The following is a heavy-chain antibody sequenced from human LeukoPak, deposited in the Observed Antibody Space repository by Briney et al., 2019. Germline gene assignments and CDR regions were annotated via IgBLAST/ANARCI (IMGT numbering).Heavy chain of an antibody. V-gene: IGHV1-46*01. CDR2: INPSGGST. Sequence: ASVKVSCKASGYTFTGYYMHWVRQAPGQGLEWMGIINPSGGSTSYAQKFQGRVTMTRDTSTSTVYMELSSLRSEDTAVYYCARVPYSREYDYWGQGTLVTVSS. D-gene: IGHD3-22*01. CDR1: GYTFTGYY. CDR3: ARVPYSREYDY. J-gene: IGHJ4*02.